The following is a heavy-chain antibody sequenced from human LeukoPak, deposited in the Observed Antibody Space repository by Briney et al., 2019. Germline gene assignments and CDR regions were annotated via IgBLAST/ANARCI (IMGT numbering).Heavy chain of an antibody. CDR3: AREMEEMADSDASDI. CDR1: GGTFSSYA. V-gene: IGHV1-69*13. CDR2: IIPIFGTA. D-gene: IGHD5-24*01. J-gene: IGHJ3*02. Sequence: SVKVSCKASGGTFSSYAISWVRQAPGQGLEWMGGIIPIFGTANYAQKFQGRVTITADESTSTAYMELSSLRAEDTAIYYCAREMEEMADSDASDIWGQGTMVTVSS.